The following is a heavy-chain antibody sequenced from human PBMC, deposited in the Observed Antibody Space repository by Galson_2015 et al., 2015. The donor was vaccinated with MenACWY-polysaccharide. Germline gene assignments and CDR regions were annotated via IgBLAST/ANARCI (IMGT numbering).Heavy chain of an antibody. J-gene: IGHJ5*02. CDR1: GDSVSSNSAA. CDR3: ARESNDRAGLTWFDP. Sequence: CAISGDSVSSNSAAWNWIRQSPSRGLEWLGRTYYRSKWYNDYAVSVKSRLTINPDTSKNQFSLQLKSVTPEDTAVYYCARESNDRAGLTWFDPSCQGTLVTASS. CDR2: TYYRSKWYN. V-gene: IGHV6-1*01.